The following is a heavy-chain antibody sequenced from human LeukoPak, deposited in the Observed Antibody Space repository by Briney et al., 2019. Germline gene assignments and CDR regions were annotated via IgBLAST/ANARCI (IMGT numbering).Heavy chain of an antibody. Sequence: SETLSLTCTVSGGSISSYYWSWIRQPPGKGLEWIGEINHSGSTNYNPSLKSRVTISVDTSKNQFSLKLSSVTAADTAVYYCARGGGPLTYSSRRVGAFDIWGQGTMVTVSS. CDR2: INHSGST. CDR3: ARGGGPLTYSSRRVGAFDI. V-gene: IGHV4-34*01. D-gene: IGHD6-13*01. J-gene: IGHJ3*02. CDR1: GGSISSYY.